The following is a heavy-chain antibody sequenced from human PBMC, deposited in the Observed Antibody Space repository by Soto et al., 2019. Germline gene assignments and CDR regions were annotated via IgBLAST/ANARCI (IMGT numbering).Heavy chain of an antibody. CDR3: AKEVWSGPMDV. D-gene: IGHD3-3*01. CDR1: GFTFSSYG. Sequence: QVQLVESGGGVVQPGRSTRLSCAASGFTFSSYGMHWVRQAPGKGLEWVAVISYDGSNKNYADSVKGRFTISRDNSKNTQYLQMNSLRAEDTAVYYCAKEVWSGPMDVWGQGTTVTVSS. V-gene: IGHV3-30*18. CDR2: ISYDGSNK. J-gene: IGHJ6*02.